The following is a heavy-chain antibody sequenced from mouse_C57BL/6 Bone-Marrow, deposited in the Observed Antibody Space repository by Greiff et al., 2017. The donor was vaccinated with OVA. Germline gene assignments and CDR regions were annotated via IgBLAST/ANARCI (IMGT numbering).Heavy chain of an antibody. CDR3: ARGDSVIYYYGFDY. CDR1: GYTFTSYW. J-gene: IGHJ2*01. V-gene: IGHV1-55*01. CDR2: IYPGSGST. Sequence: QVQLQQPGAELVKPGASVKMSCKASGYTFTSYWITWVKQRPGQGLEWIGDIYPGSGSTNYNEKFKSKATLTVDTSSSTAYMQLSSLTSEDSEVYYCARGDSVIYYYGFDYWGQGTTLTVSS. D-gene: IGHD1-1*01.